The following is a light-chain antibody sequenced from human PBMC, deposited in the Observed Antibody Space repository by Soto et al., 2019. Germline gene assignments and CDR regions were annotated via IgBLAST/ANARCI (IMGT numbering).Light chain of an antibody. Sequence: AIRMTQSPSSLSASTGDRFTITCRASQGISSYLAWHQQKPGKAPKLLIYAASTLQSGVPSRFSGSGSGTDFTLTISCLQSEDFATYYCQQYYSYPRTFGQGTKVAI. CDR3: QQYYSYPRT. CDR2: AAS. V-gene: IGKV1-8*01. CDR1: QGISSY. J-gene: IGKJ1*01.